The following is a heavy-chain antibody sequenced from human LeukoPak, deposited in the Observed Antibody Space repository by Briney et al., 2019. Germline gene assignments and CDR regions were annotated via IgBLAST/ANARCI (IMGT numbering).Heavy chain of an antibody. CDR2: INPNSGGT. Sequence: ASVKVSCKASGYTFTGYYMHWVRQAPGQGLEWMGWINPNSGGTNYAQKFQGRVTMTRDTSISTAYMELSRLRSDDTAVYYCARGPSRDYYYYYMDVWGKGTTVTVSS. J-gene: IGHJ6*03. V-gene: IGHV1-2*02. CDR1: GYTFTGYY. CDR3: ARGPSRDYYYYYMDV.